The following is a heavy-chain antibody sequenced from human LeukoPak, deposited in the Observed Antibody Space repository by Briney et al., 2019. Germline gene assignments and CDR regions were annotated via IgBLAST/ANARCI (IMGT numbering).Heavy chain of an antibody. CDR3: AKGRYESSGFNWAA. J-gene: IGHJ4*02. D-gene: IGHD3-22*01. V-gene: IGHV3-7*03. Sequence: PGGSLRLSCAASGFTFSNLWMSWVRQAPGKGLKWVANIKQDGSEKYYVDSVKGRFTISRDNSKNTLYLQMNSLRAEDTAVYYCAKGRYESSGFNWAAWGQGTLVTVSS. CDR2: IKQDGSEK. CDR1: GFTFSNLW.